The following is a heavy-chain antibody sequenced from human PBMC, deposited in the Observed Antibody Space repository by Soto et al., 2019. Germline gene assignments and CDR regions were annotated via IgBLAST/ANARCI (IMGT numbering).Heavy chain of an antibody. D-gene: IGHD6-6*01. CDR3: ARSVGGIAARPPKSINKKPHYYYYYGMDV. J-gene: IGHJ6*02. Sequence: SQPLSRTCAISGASVSSNIAACNCIRQSPSRGLEWLGRTYYRSNWYNDYAVSVKSRITINSDTSKNQFSLQLNSVTPEDTAVYYCARSVGGIAARPPKSINKKPHYYYYYGMDVWGQGTTVTVSS. V-gene: IGHV6-1*01. CDR2: TYYRSNWYN. CDR1: GASVSSNIAA.